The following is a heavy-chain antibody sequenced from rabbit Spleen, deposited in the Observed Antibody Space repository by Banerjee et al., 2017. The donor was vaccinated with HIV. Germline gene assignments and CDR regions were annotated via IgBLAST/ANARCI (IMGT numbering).Heavy chain of an antibody. Sequence: QEQLVESGGDLVKPEGSLTLTCKASGLDFSSGYYMCWVRQAPGKGLEWIGCISTGSSNIYYASWAKGRFTISKTSSTTVTLQMTSLTAADTATYFCAGGIWNYRTNLWGPGTLVTVS. J-gene: IGHJ4*01. D-gene: IGHD1-1*01. V-gene: IGHV1S45*01. CDR2: ISTGSSNI. CDR1: GLDFSSGYY. CDR3: AGGIWNYRTNL.